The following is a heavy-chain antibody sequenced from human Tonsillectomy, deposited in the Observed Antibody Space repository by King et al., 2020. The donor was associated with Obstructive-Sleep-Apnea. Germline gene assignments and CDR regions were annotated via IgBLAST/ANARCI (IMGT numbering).Heavy chain of an antibody. CDR2: IYYSGST. D-gene: IGHD4-17*01. V-gene: IGHV4-30-4*07. CDR3: ARGGDYGDYRTAVGADY. J-gene: IGHJ4*02. CDR1: GGSISSGAYS. Sequence: VQLQESGPGLVKPSQTLSLTCAVSGGSISSGAYSWSWIRQPPGKGLEWIGYIYYSGSTYYNPSLKSRVTISVDTSKNQFSLKLSPLTAADTAVYYCARGGDYGDYRTAVGADYWGQGTLVTVSS.